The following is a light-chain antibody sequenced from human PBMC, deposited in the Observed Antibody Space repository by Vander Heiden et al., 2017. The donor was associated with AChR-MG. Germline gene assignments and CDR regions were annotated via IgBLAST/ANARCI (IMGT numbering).Light chain of an antibody. CDR3: QQYGPSPLFT. V-gene: IGKV3-20*01. Sequence: ETVLTQSPGTLSLSPGERAALSCRASESVRTSYLAWYQHKPGRAPRLLIYETSSRATGIPDRFSGHGSGTDFTLIISRLEPEDFAVYYCQQYGPSPLFTFGPGTTVDL. CDR2: ETS. J-gene: IGKJ3*01. CDR1: ESVRTSY.